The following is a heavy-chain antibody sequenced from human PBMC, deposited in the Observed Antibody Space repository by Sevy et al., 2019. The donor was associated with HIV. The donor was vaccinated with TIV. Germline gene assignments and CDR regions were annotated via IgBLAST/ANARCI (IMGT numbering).Heavy chain of an antibody. CDR2: ISSDSSYI. J-gene: IGHJ4*02. Sequence: GGSLRLSCAASGFVFSVHKMNWVRQVPGKGLEWVSSISSDSSYIYYADSVKGRFTVSRDNAKNSLYLQMNSLRAEDTAVYYCARRYYYNSGSHFDYWGQGTLVTVSS. D-gene: IGHD3-10*01. V-gene: IGHV3-21*01. CDR3: ARRYYYNSGSHFDY. CDR1: GFVFSVHK.